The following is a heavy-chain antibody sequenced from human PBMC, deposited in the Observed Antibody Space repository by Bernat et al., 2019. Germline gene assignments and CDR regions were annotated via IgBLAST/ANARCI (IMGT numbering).Heavy chain of an antibody. CDR2: IYYSGST. CDR1: GGSISSSSYS. V-gene: IGHV4-39*01. CDR3: ASNWNDGYY. D-gene: IGHD1-1*01. J-gene: IGHJ4*02. Sequence: QLQLQESGPGLVKPSETLSLTCTVSGGSISSSSYSWGWIRQPPGKGLEWIGSIYYSGSTYYNPSLKSRVTISVDTSKNQFSLKLGSVTAADTAMYYCASNWNDGYYWGQGTLVTVSS.